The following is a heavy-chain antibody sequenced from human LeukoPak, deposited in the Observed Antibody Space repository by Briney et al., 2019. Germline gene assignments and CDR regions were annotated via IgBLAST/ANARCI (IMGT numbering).Heavy chain of an antibody. CDR1: GFTFSSYA. J-gene: IGHJ3*02. D-gene: IGHD3-3*01. CDR3: AKGFSYYDFWSGYYDAFGI. Sequence: GGSLRLSCAASGFTFSSYAMSWVRQAPGKGLEWVSAISGSGGSTYYADSVKGRFTISRDNSKNTLYLQMNSLRAEDTAVYYCAKGFSYYDFWSGYYDAFGIWGQGTMVTVSS. V-gene: IGHV3-23*01. CDR2: ISGSGGST.